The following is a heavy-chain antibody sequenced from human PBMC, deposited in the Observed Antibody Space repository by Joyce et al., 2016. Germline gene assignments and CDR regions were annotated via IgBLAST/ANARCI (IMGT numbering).Heavy chain of an antibody. Sequence: EVQLVESGGGLVQPGGYLRLSCAASGFTFSSYWMYWVRKAPGKGLLWVSRINRDGSSTTYADSVNGRFTSSRDNAKNTLYLQMNSRRAEDTAVYYCARLRRWSGPSDCWGQGTLVTVSS. CDR1: GFTFSSYW. D-gene: IGHD4-23*01. CDR3: ARLRRWSGPSDC. J-gene: IGHJ4*02. CDR2: INRDGSST. V-gene: IGHV3-74*03.